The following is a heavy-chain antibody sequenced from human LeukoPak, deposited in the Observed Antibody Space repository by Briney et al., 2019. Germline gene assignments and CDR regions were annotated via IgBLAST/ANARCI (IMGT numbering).Heavy chain of an antibody. J-gene: IGHJ1*01. D-gene: IGHD3-22*01. CDR1: GITFSTYV. Sequence: GGSLRLSCAASGITFSTYVMHWVRQAPGKGLVWVSRIKSDGSTNYADSVKGRLTISRDNAKNTLSLQVNSLRPEDTGVYYCARAPSEIGGYYPEYFRHWGQGTLVTVSS. CDR3: ARAPSEIGGYYPEYFRH. V-gene: IGHV3-74*01. CDR2: IKSDGST.